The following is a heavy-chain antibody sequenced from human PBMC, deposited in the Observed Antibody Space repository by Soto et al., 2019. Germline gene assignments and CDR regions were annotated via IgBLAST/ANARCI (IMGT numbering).Heavy chain of an antibody. CDR3: ATSYGSGYRAFDY. CDR1: GDTFSFYS. D-gene: IGHD3-10*01. J-gene: IGHJ4*02. V-gene: IGHV1-69*04. CDR2: VNPILSMS. Sequence: QVQLVQSGAEVKRPGSSVKVSCKASGDTFSFYSINWVRQAPGLGLEWMGRVNPILSMSNYAQRFQGRVTRTADKSAGTADMELSGLRSEDTAMYYCATSYGSGYRAFDYWGQGALVTVSS.